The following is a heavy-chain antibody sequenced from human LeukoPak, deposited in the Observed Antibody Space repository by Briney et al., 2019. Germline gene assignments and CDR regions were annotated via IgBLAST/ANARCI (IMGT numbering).Heavy chain of an antibody. V-gene: IGHV3-20*04. D-gene: IGHD3-22*01. CDR1: EFTFDDYG. CDR3: ARDFSYYYDSSGSFDY. J-gene: IGHJ4*02. CDR2: INWNGGST. Sequence: GGSLRLSCAASEFTFDDYGMSWVRQAPGKGLEWVSGINWNGGSTGYADSVKGRFTISRDNAKNSLYLQMNSLRAEDTALYYCARDFSYYYDSSGSFDYWGQGTLVTVSS.